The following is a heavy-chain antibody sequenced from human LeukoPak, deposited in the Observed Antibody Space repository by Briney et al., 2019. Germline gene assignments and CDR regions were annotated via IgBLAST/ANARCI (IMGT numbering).Heavy chain of an antibody. V-gene: IGHV4-61*01. CDR1: GGSVSSGSYY. D-gene: IGHD3-3*01. CDR2: IYYSGST. Sequence: SETLSLTCTVSGGSVSSGSYYWSWIRQPPGTGLEWIGYIYYSGSTNYNPSLKSRVTISVDTSKNQFSLKLSSVTAADTAVYYCAREVRFLEWLLNRFDPWGQGTLVTVSS. CDR3: AREVRFLEWLLNRFDP. J-gene: IGHJ5*02.